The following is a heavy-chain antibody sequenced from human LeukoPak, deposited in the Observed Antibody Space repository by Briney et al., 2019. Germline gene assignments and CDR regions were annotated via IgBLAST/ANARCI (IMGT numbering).Heavy chain of an antibody. CDR2: ISASGGGT. CDR1: GFTFSSYA. Sequence: PGGSLRLSCAASGFTFSSYAMSWVRQAPGKGLEWVSAISASGGGTYYADSVKGRFTISRDNSKNTLYLQMNSLRAEDTAVYYCAKGRDSSGYYDYWGQGTLVTVSS. CDR3: AKGRDSSGYYDY. J-gene: IGHJ4*02. D-gene: IGHD3-22*01. V-gene: IGHV3-23*01.